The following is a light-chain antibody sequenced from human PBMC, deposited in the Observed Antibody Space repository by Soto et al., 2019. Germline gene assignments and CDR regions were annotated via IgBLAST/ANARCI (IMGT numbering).Light chain of an antibody. J-gene: IGKJ3*01. Sequence: EIVLTQSPATLPLSPGERATLSCRASQSVSSYLAWYQQKPGQAPRLLIYDTSKRATGIPARFSGSGSGTDCTLTIRSLEPEDFAVYYCQQRTNWPRSFTFGPGTKVDIK. CDR1: QSVSSY. V-gene: IGKV3-11*01. CDR3: QQRTNWPRSFT. CDR2: DTS.